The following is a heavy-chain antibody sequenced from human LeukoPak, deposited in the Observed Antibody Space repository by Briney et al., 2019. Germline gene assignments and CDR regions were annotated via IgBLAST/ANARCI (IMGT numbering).Heavy chain of an antibody. CDR1: GGSISTSNYY. V-gene: IGHV4-39*07. Sequence: PSETLSLTCTVSGGSISTSNYYWGWIRQPPGKGLEWIGNIFYSGSTYYSPSLRSRVTISLDTSRNQFSLKLSSVTATDTAVYYCARLNPSLHYVWGSYRYHFDYWGQGTLVTVSS. CDR3: ARLNPSLHYVWGSYRYHFDY. J-gene: IGHJ4*02. D-gene: IGHD3-16*02. CDR2: IFYSGST.